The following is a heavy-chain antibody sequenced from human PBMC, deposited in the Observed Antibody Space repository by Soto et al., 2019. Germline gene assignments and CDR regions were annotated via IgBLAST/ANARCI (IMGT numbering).Heavy chain of an antibody. CDR3: ARMDDSSGYYGHYFDY. CDR1: GGSISSSSYY. Sequence: SETLSLTCTVSGGSISSSSYYWSWIRQPPGKGLEWIGYIYYSGSTYYNPSLKSRVTISVDTSKNQFSLKLSSVTAADTAVYYCARMDDSSGYYGHYFDYWGQGTLVTVSS. D-gene: IGHD3-22*01. CDR2: IYYSGST. J-gene: IGHJ4*02. V-gene: IGHV4-31*03.